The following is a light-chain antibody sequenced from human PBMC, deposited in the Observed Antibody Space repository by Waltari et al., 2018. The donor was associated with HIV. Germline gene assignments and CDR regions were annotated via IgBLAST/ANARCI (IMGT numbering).Light chain of an antibody. J-gene: IGLJ3*02. Sequence: YALRPALSRCVALGETGKLNWGARMLGCKGVNWYQQRPGLAPVLVIYGDSPRPSGIPERFSGSTSGNTATLTISGAQVADEGDYYCQVWDTSVVFGGGTKLTV. CDR1: MLGCKG. CDR3: QVWDTSVV. CDR2: GDS. V-gene: IGLV3-9*01.